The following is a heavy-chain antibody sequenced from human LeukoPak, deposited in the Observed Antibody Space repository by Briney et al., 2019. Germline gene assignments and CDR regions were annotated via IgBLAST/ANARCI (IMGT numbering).Heavy chain of an antibody. D-gene: IGHD3-10*01. J-gene: IGHJ5*01. CDR1: GDSIFGYY. V-gene: IGHV4-59*08. CDR3: ARHFSYGPASYPLDS. Sequence: PSETLSLTCTVSGDSIFGYYWSWVRQSPMKRLEWIAYIRSTGATNYSPSLRSRVTISMDTSKNQFSLKLTSVTAADTAVYFCARHFSYGPASYPLDSWGQGTLVTVSS. CDR2: IRSTGAT.